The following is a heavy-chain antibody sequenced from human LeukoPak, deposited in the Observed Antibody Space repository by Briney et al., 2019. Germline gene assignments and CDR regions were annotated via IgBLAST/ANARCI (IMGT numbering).Heavy chain of an antibody. CDR1: GFTFDDYA. Sequence: GGSLRLSCVISGFTFDDYAMHWVRQAPGKGLEWVSGISWNSGNIGYAESVKGRFTVSRDNAKNSLYLQTNSLRAEDTALYFCAKDLSSGGNGADYWGQGTLVTVSS. V-gene: IGHV3-9*01. CDR3: AKDLSSGGNGADY. D-gene: IGHD2-8*01. J-gene: IGHJ4*02. CDR2: ISWNSGNI.